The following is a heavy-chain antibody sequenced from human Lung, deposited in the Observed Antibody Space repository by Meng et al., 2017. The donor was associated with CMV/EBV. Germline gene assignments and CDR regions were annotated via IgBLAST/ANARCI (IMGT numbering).Heavy chain of an antibody. Sequence: ESXKISXATSGFTFSSYAMTLVRQAPGKGLEWVSAISGSGTSTYYADLVKGRFTISRENSKYTLYLQKNSLRAEDTAVYYCAERGVWPTRHKYYYVIDDWGQGTTVTVSS. CDR2: ISGSGTST. V-gene: IGHV3-23*01. CDR3: AERGVWPTRHKYYYVIDD. CDR1: GFTFSSYA. D-gene: IGHD6-6*01. J-gene: IGHJ6*02.